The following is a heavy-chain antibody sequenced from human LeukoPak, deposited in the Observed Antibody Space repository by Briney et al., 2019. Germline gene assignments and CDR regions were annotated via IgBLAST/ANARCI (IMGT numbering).Heavy chain of an antibody. CDR3: ARVVEYCSGGSCYYFDY. J-gene: IGHJ4*02. D-gene: IGHD2-15*01. V-gene: IGHV1-2*06. Sequence: ASVKVSCKACGYTFTGYYMHWVRQAPGQGLEWMGRINPNSGGTNYAQKFQGRVTMTRDTSISTAYMELSRLRSDDTAVYYCARVVEYCSGGSCYYFDYWGQGTLVTVAS. CDR2: INPNSGGT. CDR1: GYTFTGYY.